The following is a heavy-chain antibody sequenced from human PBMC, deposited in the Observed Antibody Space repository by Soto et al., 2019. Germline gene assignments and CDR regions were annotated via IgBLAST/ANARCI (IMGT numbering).Heavy chain of an antibody. CDR1: GDSISGYY. Sequence: QVQLLESGPGLVKPSETLSLTCTVSGDSISGYYWSWIRQPPGKGLEGIGYIYYSGSTNYNPSLKSRVTISLDTSKNQFSLKLSSVTAADTAVYYCARDRGTVTTYYYGMDVWGQGTTVTVSS. CDR3: ARDRGTVTTYYYGMDV. J-gene: IGHJ6*02. CDR2: IYYSGST. D-gene: IGHD4-17*01. V-gene: IGHV4-59*01.